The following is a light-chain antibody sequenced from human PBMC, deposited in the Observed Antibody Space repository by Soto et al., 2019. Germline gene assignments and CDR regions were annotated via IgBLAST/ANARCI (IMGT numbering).Light chain of an antibody. CDR3: SSYAGSNIPYV. V-gene: IGLV2-8*01. CDR1: SSDIGGYDY. J-gene: IGLJ1*01. Sequence: QSALTQPASVSGSPGQSITISCTGSSSDIGGYDYVSWYQQRPGKAPKLVISEVNKRPSGVPDRFSGSKSGNTASLTVSGLQAEDEADYYCSSYAGSNIPYVFGTGTKVTVL. CDR2: EVN.